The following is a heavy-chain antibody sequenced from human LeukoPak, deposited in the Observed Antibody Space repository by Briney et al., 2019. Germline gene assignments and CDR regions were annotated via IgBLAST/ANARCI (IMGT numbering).Heavy chain of an antibody. Sequence: GGSLRLSCAASGFIFSTYALSWVRQAPGKGLEWVSVTYTGGNSYYAVSVKGRFIISRDISKNTLYLQMNSLRAEDSALYYCARGGRGSAAVVAPRSFDIWGQGTMVTVSS. D-gene: IGHD3-22*01. V-gene: IGHV3-53*01. J-gene: IGHJ3*02. CDR3: ARGGRGSAAVVAPRSFDI. CDR2: TYTGGNS. CDR1: GFIFSTYA.